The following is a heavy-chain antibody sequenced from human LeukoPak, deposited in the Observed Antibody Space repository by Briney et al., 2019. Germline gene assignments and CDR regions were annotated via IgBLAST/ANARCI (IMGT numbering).Heavy chain of an antibody. Sequence: SETLSLTCTVSAGSISSTSYYRGWIRQSPGKGLEWIGSIYYSGDTYYNPSLKSRVTISVDTSKNQFSLKVTSVTAADTAVYYCEGADREEAYNHRIDYWGQGTLVTVSS. V-gene: IGHV4-39*01. D-gene: IGHD1-1*01. CDR2: IYYSGDT. J-gene: IGHJ4*02. CDR1: AGSISSTSYY. CDR3: EGADREEAYNHRIDY.